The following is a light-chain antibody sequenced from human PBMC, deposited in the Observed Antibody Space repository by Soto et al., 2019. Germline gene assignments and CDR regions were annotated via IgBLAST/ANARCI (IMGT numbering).Light chain of an antibody. CDR3: QQLNGYPSLT. CDR1: QAISSY. CDR2: TAS. Sequence: DIQLTQSPSFLSASVGDRVTITCRASQAISSYLAWYQQKPGTAPKRLIYTASILQSGVPSRFSGSGSGTEFTLTISSLQPEDFATYYCQQLNGYPSLTFGGGTKVEIK. J-gene: IGKJ4*01. V-gene: IGKV1-9*01.